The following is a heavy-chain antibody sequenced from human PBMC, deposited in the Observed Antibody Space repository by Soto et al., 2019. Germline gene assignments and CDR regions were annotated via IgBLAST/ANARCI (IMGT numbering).Heavy chain of an antibody. Sequence: EVQLLESGGGLVQPGGSLRLSCAVSGFTFSSYAMSWVRQAPGKGLEWVSAISASGTSTYYADSVKGRYTISRDNSRSTLYLQMNRLRAEDTAVYYCAKDFDYSSSFSDYWGQGTLVTVSS. CDR3: AKDFDYSSSFSDY. D-gene: IGHD6-13*01. V-gene: IGHV3-23*01. CDR2: ISASGTST. J-gene: IGHJ4*02. CDR1: GFTFSSYA.